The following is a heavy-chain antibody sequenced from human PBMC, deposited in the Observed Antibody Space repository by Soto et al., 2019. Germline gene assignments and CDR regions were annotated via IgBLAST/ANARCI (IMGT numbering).Heavy chain of an antibody. D-gene: IGHD2-2*01. CDR2: IYYSGTT. CDR3: ACHCSSSSFRYSLGEYCGMDI. Sequence: PSETLSLTCTVSGASMSSYYWSWIRRPPGQGLEWIGYIYYSGTTNYNPSLKSRVTISVDTSKNQFSLKLSSVTAADTAVYYCACHCSSSSFRYSLGEYCGMDIWAKGTTVTVSS. CDR1: GASMSSYY. J-gene: IGHJ6*04. V-gene: IGHV4-59*01.